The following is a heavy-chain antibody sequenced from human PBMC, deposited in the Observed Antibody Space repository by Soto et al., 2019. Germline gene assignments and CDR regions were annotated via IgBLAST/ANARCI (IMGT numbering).Heavy chain of an antibody. CDR1: GYTFTSYY. J-gene: IGHJ4*02. CDR3: AREMTGGGRRLDY. Sequence: QVQLVQSGAEVKKPGASVKVSCKASGYTFTSYYMHWVRQAPGQGIEWMGIINPSGGSTSYAQKSQGRDTMTRDTSKSTVYMERSSRRCEDTAVYYCAREMTGGGRRLDYWGQGTLVTVSS. D-gene: IGHD3-16*01. CDR2: INPSGGST. V-gene: IGHV1-46*01.